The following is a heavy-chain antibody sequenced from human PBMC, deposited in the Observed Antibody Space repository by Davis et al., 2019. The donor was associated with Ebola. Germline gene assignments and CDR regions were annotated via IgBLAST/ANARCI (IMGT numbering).Heavy chain of an antibody. CDR2: ISGSGGST. CDR1: GFTFSSYA. Sequence: GESLKISCAASGFTFSSYAMSWVRQAPGKGLEWVLAISGSGGSTYYADSVKGRFTISRDNSKNTLFLQMNSLRAEDSATYYCATSASNFDFWGQGTLVTVSS. V-gene: IGHV3-23*01. J-gene: IGHJ4*02. CDR3: ATSASNFDF.